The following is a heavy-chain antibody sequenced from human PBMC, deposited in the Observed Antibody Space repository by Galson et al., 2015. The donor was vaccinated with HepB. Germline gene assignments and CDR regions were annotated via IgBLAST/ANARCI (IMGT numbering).Heavy chain of an antibody. CDR3: ARDGPPLSDFWSGYYYLAGDYYYYYGMDV. J-gene: IGHJ6*02. D-gene: IGHD3-3*01. CDR1: GYTFTSYY. CDR2: INPSGGST. V-gene: IGHV1-46*03. Sequence: SVKVSCKASGYTFTSYYMHWVRQAPGQGLEWMGIINPSGGSTSYAQKFQGRVTMTRDTSTSTVYMELSSLRSEDTAVYYCARDGPPLSDFWSGYYYLAGDYYYYYGMDVWGQGTTVTVSS.